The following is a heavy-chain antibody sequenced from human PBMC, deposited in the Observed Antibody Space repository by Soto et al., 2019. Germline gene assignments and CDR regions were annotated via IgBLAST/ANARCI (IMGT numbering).Heavy chain of an antibody. CDR3: ARRYSSCFDY. Sequence: QVQLQESGPGLVKPSETLSLTCTVSGGSISSYYWSWIRQPPGKGLEWIGNIYNSGSTNYNPALKSRVTISVDTSKNQFSPKLSSVTAADTAVYYCARRYSSCFDYWGQGTLVTVSS. CDR1: GGSISSYY. D-gene: IGHD6-6*01. CDR2: IYNSGST. J-gene: IGHJ4*02. V-gene: IGHV4-59*08.